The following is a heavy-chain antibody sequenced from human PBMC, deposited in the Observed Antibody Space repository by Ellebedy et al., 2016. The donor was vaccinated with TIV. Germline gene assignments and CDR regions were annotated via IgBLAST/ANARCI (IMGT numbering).Heavy chain of an antibody. CDR3: ARGFYDCWSGYYHTVLGYGMDV. Sequence: MPSETLSLTCAVSAGSFTPYSCPWIRPSTGTWLEWLGAINHRGSTNYNPSLKSLVTISVDTSKNQFSLMLSSVTAADTAVYYCARGFYDCWSGYYHTVLGYGMDVWGQGTTVTVSS. CDR2: INHRGST. D-gene: IGHD3-3*01. J-gene: IGHJ6*02. V-gene: IGHV4-34*01. CDR1: AGSFTPYS.